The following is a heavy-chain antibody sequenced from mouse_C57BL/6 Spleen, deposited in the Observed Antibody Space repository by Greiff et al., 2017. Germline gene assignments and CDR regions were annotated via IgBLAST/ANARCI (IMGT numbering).Heavy chain of an antibody. J-gene: IGHJ3*01. CDR3: AREQDDGYYSWFAY. Sequence: QVQLQQPGAELVKPGASVKMSCKASGYTFTSYWITWVKQRPGQGLEWIGDIYPGSGSTNYNEKFKSKATLTVDTSSSSAYMQLSSLTSEDSAVYCCAREQDDGYYSWFAYWGQGTLVTVSA. CDR1: GYTFTSYW. D-gene: IGHD2-3*01. V-gene: IGHV1-55*01. CDR2: IYPGSGST.